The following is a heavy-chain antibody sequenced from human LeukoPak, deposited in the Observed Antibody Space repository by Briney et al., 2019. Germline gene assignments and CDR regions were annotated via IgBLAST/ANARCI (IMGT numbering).Heavy chain of an antibody. J-gene: IGHJ5*02. CDR1: GFTFSRYA. V-gene: IGHV3-30-3*01. Sequence: GGSLRLSCATSGFTFSRYAMHWVRQAPGKGLEWVALISYDANIGSNKYYADSVKGRFTISRDNSKNTLYLQMNSLRAEDTAVYYCAKGPRYQLQINWFDPWGQGTLVTVSS. CDR3: AKGPRYQLQINWFDP. D-gene: IGHD2-2*01. CDR2: ISYDANIGSNK.